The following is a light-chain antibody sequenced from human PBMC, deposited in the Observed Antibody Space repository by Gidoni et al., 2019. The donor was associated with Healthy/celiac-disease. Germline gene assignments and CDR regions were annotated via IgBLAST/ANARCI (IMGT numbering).Light chain of an antibody. CDR1: QSVSSSY. Sequence: ELVLTQSPGSLSLSPGERATLSCRASQSVSSSYLAWYQQKPGQAPRLLIYGASSRATGIPERFSGRGAGTDFTLTISRLEPEDLAVYYCQQYGSSPCSFGQGTKLEIK. J-gene: IGKJ2*04. CDR3: QQYGSSPCS. V-gene: IGKV3-20*01. CDR2: GAS.